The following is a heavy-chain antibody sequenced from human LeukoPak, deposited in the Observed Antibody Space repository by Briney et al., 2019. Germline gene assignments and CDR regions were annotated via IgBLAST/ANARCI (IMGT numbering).Heavy chain of an antibody. CDR1: GFTFSDFY. Sequence: GGSLRLSCAASGFTFSDFYMNWIRHPPGKGLEWVSLISSSGSTKYYADSVRGRFAISRDNAKNSLHLEMNSLRADDTAVYYCARDIGHSSSLGFDYWGQGILVTVSS. CDR2: ISSSGSTK. CDR3: ARDIGHSSSLGFDY. J-gene: IGHJ4*02. D-gene: IGHD6-6*01. V-gene: IGHV3-11*01.